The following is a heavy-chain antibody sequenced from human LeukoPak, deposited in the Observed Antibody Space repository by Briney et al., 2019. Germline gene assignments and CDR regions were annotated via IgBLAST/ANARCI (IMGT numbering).Heavy chain of an antibody. CDR1: GGSISTYY. V-gene: IGHV4-59*01. J-gene: IGHJ4*02. CDR2: IYFTGRT. D-gene: IGHD3-3*01. CDR3: ARGGYDSDFDY. Sequence: SETMSLTCTVSGGSISTYYWSWIRLPPGKGLEWIAYIYFTGRTQYNPSLKSRVTISEDTSKNQFSLRLSSVTPADTAVYYCARGGYDSDFDYWGQGTLVTVSS.